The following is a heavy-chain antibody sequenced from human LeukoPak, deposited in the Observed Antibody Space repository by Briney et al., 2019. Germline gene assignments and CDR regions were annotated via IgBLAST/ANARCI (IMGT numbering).Heavy chain of an antibody. J-gene: IGHJ4*02. CDR1: GDSISSTIYY. Sequence: SETLSLTCSVSGDSISSTIYYWGWIRQPPGKGLEWIGSIYYSGSTNYNPSLKSRVTILVDTSKNQFFLKLNSVTAADTAVYYCARGRNWGSGLNLDYWGQGTLVTVSS. D-gene: IGHD7-27*01. CDR3: ARGRNWGSGLNLDY. V-gene: IGHV4-39*07. CDR2: IYYSGST.